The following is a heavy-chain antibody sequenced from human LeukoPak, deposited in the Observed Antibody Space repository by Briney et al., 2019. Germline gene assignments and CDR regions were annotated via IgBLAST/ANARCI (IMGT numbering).Heavy chain of an antibody. J-gene: IGHJ4*02. V-gene: IGHV4-34*01. Sequence: PSETLSLTCAVYGGSFSDYYWSWVRQPPGKGLEWIGSIYYSGSTYYNPSLKSRVTISVDTSKNQFSLKLSSVTAADTAVYYCARLRCSGGSCYPIDYWGQGTLVTVSS. CDR3: ARLRCSGGSCYPIDY. D-gene: IGHD2-15*01. CDR2: IYYSGST. CDR1: GGSFSDYY.